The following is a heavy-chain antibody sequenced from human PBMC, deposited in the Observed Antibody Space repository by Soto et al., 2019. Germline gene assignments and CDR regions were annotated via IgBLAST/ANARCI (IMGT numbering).Heavy chain of an antibody. CDR1: GGSFSGYY. D-gene: IGHD6-19*01. V-gene: IGHV4-34*01. J-gene: IGHJ6*02. CDR2: INHSGST. CDR3: ASLAVAAKGLGMDV. Sequence: QVQLQQWGAGLLKPSETLSLTCAVYGGSFSGYYWRWIRQPPGKGLEWIGEINHSGSTNYNPSLKSRVTISVDTSKNQFSLKLSSVTAADMAVYYCASLAVAAKGLGMDVWVQGTTVTVSS.